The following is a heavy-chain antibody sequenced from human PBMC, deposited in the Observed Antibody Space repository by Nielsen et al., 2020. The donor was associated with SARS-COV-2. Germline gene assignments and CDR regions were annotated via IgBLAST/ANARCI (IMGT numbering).Heavy chain of an antibody. D-gene: IGHD6-13*01. CDR3: ATVVRSPAGTSMFFDS. CDR1: GGSISSRNW. J-gene: IGHJ4*02. V-gene: IGHV4-4*02. Sequence: GSLRLSCAVSGGSISSRNWWSWVRQPPGKGLEWIGEIFYGGGINYSPSLKSRVTISVDASKNQFSLKVTSVTAADTAIYYCATVVRSPAGTSMFFDSWGQGTLVTVSS. CDR2: IFYGGGI.